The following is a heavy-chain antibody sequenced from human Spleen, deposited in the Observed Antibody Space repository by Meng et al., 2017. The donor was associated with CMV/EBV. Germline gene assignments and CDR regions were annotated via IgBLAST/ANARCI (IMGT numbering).Heavy chain of an antibody. CDR3: ARGVVHYHYGMDV. CDR1: GGSFSDYY. J-gene: IGHJ6*02. Sequence: SETLSLTCAVYGGSFSDYYWSWIRQPPGKGLEWIGEINHSGGTNYNPSLKSRVTISVDTSKNQFSLKMSSVTAADTAVYYCARGVVHYHYGMDVWGQGTTVTVSS. V-gene: IGHV4-34*01. CDR2: INHSGGT.